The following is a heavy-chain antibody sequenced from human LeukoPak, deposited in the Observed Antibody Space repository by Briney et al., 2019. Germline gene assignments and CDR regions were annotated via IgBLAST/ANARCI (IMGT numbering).Heavy chain of an antibody. J-gene: IGHJ4*02. CDR1: GYTLTGYY. V-gene: IGHV1-2*02. D-gene: IGHD3-9*01. CDR2: INPNSGGT. CDR3: ARDQDTYYDILTGLGSSIDY. Sequence: ASVKVSCKASGYTLTGYYMHWVRQAPGQGLEWMGWINPNSGGTNYAQKFQGRVTMTRDMSTSTVYMELSSLRSEDTAVYYCARDQDTYYDILTGLGSSIDYWGQGTLVTVSS.